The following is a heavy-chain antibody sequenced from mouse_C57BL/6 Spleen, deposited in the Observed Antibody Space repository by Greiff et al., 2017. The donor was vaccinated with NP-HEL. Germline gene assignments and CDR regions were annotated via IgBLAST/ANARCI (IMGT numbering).Heavy chain of an antibody. CDR3: ARRDYDGYFYFDY. D-gene: IGHD2-3*01. CDR2: IDPSDSET. CDR1: GYTFTSYW. J-gene: IGHJ2*01. Sequence: LVRPGSSVKLSCKASGYTFTSYWMHWVKQRPIQGLEWIGNIDPSDSETHYNQKFKDKATLTVDKSSSTAYMQLSSLTSEDSAVYYCARRDYDGYFYFDYWGQGTTLTVSS. V-gene: IGHV1-52*01.